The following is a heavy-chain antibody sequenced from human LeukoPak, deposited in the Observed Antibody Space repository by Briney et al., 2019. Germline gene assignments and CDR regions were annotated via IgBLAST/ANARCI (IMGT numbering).Heavy chain of an antibody. Sequence: GESLKISCKGAGYSFTRYWIGCVRQMPGKSLEGMGIIYPGESDTRYNPSFQDQVTISAGKSISNAYLQWSSLKASDTAMYCCARRVGRTGTTDFDYWGQGTLVTVSS. V-gene: IGHV5-51*01. CDR1: GYSFTRYW. CDR2: IYPGESDT. J-gene: IGHJ4*02. CDR3: ARRVGRTGTTDFDY. D-gene: IGHD1-1*01.